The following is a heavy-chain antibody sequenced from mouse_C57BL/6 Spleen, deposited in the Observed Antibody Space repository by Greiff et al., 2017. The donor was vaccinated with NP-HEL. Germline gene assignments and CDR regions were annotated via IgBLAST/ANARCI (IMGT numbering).Heavy chain of an antibody. CDR2: IYPGDGDT. J-gene: IGHJ4*01. D-gene: IGHD2-4*01. CDR3: ARRGYDYGYAMDY. CDR1: GYAFSSSW. Sequence: QVQLQQSGPELVKPGASVKISCKASGYAFSSSWMNWVKQRPGKGLEWIGRIYPGDGDTNYNGKFKGKATLTADKSSSTAYMQLSSLTSEDSAVYFCARRGYDYGYAMDYWGQGTSVTVSS. V-gene: IGHV1-82*01.